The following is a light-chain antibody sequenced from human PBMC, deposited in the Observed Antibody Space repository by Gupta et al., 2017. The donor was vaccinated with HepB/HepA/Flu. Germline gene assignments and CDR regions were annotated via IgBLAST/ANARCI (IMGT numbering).Light chain of an antibody. CDR3: QQRSSWPWT. Sequence: ETVLAQSPATLSLSPGERATLSCRASQSVSSYLAWYQQKPGQAPRLLIYDASNRATGIPARFSGSGSGTDFTLTISSLEPEDFAVYYCQQRSSWPWTFGQGTKVDIK. CDR1: QSVSSY. J-gene: IGKJ1*01. V-gene: IGKV3-11*01. CDR2: DAS.